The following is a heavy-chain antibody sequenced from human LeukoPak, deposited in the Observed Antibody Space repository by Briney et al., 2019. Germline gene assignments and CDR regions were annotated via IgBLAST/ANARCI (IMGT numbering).Heavy chain of an antibody. V-gene: IGHV3-30*04. J-gene: IGHJ6*02. CDR3: ARDFVVVRGVTYYYYGMDV. D-gene: IGHD3-10*01. Sequence: GGSLRLSCAASGFTFSSYAMHWVRQAPGKGLEWVAVISYDGSNKYYADSVKGRFTISRDNSKNTLYLQMNSLRAEDTAVYYCARDFVVVRGVTYYYYGMDVWGQGTTVTVSS. CDR2: ISYDGSNK. CDR1: GFTFSSYA.